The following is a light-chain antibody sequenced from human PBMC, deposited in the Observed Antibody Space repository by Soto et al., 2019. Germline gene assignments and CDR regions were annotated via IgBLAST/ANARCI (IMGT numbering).Light chain of an antibody. Sequence: EIVLTQSPATLSLSPGERATLSCRASQSVNSYLAWYQQRPGQARRHLIHDASSRATGIPARFSGSGSRTDFTLTISRLEHEDFAVYYCQQRTTWPSSTFGQWTRLEIK. J-gene: IGKJ5*01. CDR3: QQRTTWPSST. V-gene: IGKV3-11*01. CDR2: DAS. CDR1: QSVNSY.